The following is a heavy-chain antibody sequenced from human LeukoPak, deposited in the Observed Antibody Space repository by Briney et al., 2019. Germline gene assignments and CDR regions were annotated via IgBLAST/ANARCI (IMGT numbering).Heavy chain of an antibody. V-gene: IGHV2-5*02. D-gene: IGHD6-13*01. CDR1: GFSLSTSGVG. J-gene: IGHJ4*02. CDR3: AHRLTGYNSNWYHGYFDY. CDR2: IYWDDDK. Sequence: ESGPTLVKPTQTLTLTCTFSGFSLSTSGVGVGWIRQPPGKALEWLTLIYWDDDKRYNPSLKSRLTVTKDVSKSQVVLTLTNVGPVDTATYYCAHRLTGYNSNWYHGYFDYWGPGTLVTVSS.